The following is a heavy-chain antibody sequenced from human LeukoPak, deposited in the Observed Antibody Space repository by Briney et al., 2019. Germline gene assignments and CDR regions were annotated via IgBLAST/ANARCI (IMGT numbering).Heavy chain of an antibody. CDR2: ISAYNGNT. J-gene: IGHJ5*02. CDR3: AREPGIGIWFDP. Sequence: AASVKVSCKASGYTFTSYGISWVRQAPGQGLEWMGWISAYNGNTNYAQKLQGRVTMTTDTSTSTAYMELRSPRSADPAVYYCAREPGIGIWFDPWGQGTLVTVSS. V-gene: IGHV1-18*04. CDR1: GYTFTSYG. D-gene: IGHD6-13*01.